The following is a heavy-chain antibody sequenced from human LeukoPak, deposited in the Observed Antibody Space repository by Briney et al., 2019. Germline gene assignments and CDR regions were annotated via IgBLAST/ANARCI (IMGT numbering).Heavy chain of an antibody. CDR1: GGSISSGDYY. CDR2: IYYSGST. D-gene: IGHD5-12*01. J-gene: IGHJ6*02. V-gene: IGHV4-30-4*01. Sequence: SETLSLTCTVSGGSISSGDYYWSWIRQPPGKGLEWIGYIYYSGSTYYNPSLKSRVTISVDTSKNQFSLKLSSVTAADTAVYYCARDRVGYDRFLMYGMDVWGQGTTVTVSS. CDR3: ARDRVGYDRFLMYGMDV.